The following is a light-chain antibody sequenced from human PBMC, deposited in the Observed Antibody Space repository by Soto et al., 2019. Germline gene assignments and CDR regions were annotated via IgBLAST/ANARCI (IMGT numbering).Light chain of an antibody. CDR1: QSVSSNF. V-gene: IGKV3-20*01. J-gene: IGKJ4*01. CDR3: RQYGRSLASA. CDR2: GAS. Sequence: EIVLTQSPGTLSLSPGERATLSCRASQSVSSNFVAWYQEKPGQAHRLLIYGASSRATGIPDRFSGSGSGTDFTLTISRLEPEDFAVYYCRQYGRSLASAIGGGTKVDI.